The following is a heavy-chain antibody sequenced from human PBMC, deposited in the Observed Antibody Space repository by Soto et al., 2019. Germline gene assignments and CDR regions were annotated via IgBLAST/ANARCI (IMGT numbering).Heavy chain of an antibody. D-gene: IGHD2-8*01. CDR1: GFTLSTYW. CDR2: VKQDGSEQ. Sequence: GGSLRLSCATSGFTLSTYWMHWVRLAPGKGLEWVASVKQDGSEQGYVDSVKGRFTISRDNSKNTLYLQMNSLRAEDTAVYYCASRYCTDGVCHFDYWGQGTLVTVSS. CDR3: ASRYCTDGVCHFDY. J-gene: IGHJ4*02. V-gene: IGHV3-7*02.